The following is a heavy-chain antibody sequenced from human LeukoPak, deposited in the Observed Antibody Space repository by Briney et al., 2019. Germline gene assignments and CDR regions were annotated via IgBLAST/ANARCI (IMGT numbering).Heavy chain of an antibody. D-gene: IGHD6-6*01. J-gene: IGHJ4*02. V-gene: IGHV3-66*02. CDR2: IYSGGST. Sequence: QSGGSLRLSCAASGFTVSSNYMSWVRQAPGKGLEWVSVIYSGGSTYYADSVKGRFTISRDNSKNTLYLQMNSLRAEDTAVYYCARWGSAARYYFDYWGQGTMVSVSS. CDR3: ARWGSAARYYFDY. CDR1: GFTVSSNY.